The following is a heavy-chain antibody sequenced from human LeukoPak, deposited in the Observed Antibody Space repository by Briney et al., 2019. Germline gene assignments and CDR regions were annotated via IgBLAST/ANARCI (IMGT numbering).Heavy chain of an antibody. CDR1: GRSISSYY. V-gene: IGHV4-59*01. D-gene: IGHD4-17*01. CDR2: IYYSGST. Sequence: PSETLSFTCTVSGRSISSYYWSWIRQPAGKVLEWIGYIYYSGSTNYNPSLKSRVTISVDTSKNQFSLKLSSVTAADTAVYYCARSDPLYYGDYAFDYWGQGTLVTVSS. J-gene: IGHJ4*02. CDR3: ARSDPLYYGDYAFDY.